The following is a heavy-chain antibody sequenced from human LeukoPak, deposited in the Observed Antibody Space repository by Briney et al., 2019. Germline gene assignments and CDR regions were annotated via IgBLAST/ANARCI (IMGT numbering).Heavy chain of an antibody. D-gene: IGHD3-22*01. CDR1: GFTFSSYS. CDR3: ARAYYYDSSGYSSRWDDAFDI. J-gene: IGHJ3*02. V-gene: IGHV3-20*01. CDR2: INWNGGST. Sequence: GGSLRLSCAASGFTFSSYSMNWVRQAPGKGLEWVSGINWNGGSTGYADSVKGRFTISRDNAKNSLYLQMNSLRAEDTALYHCARAYYYDSSGYSSRWDDAFDIWGQGTMVTVSS.